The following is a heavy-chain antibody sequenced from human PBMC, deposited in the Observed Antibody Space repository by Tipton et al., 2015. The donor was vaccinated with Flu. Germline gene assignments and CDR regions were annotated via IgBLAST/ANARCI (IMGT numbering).Heavy chain of an antibody. V-gene: IGHV4-38-2*01. D-gene: IGHD4-11*01. J-gene: IGHJ5*02. Sequence: LRLSCAVSGGSIRNDYFWGWIRQPPGKGLEWIATIHRSGSTKYNPSLKSRVTISVDTSKNQFSLEMRSVTAADTAVDYCARRDFSNYVSDPKNWFVRWGQGSLVTVSS. CDR2: IHRSGST. CDR1: GGSIRNDYF. CDR3: ARRDFSNYVSDPKNWFVR.